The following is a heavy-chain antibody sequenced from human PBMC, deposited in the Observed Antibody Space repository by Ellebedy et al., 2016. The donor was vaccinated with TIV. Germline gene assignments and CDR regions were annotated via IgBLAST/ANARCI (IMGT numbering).Heavy chain of an antibody. J-gene: IGHJ5*01. D-gene: IGHD1-1*01. CDR1: GDSINSYY. Sequence: MPSETLSLTCTVSGDSINSYYWTWIRQAPGKGLEWIGYILYSGSTNYNPSLESRVTISIDTSTNQFPLNPASVTAADTAVYFCARDPSSNLYRGTSPWFDSWGHGALVTVSA. CDR2: ILYSGST. CDR3: ARDPSSNLYRGTSPWFDS. V-gene: IGHV4-59*01.